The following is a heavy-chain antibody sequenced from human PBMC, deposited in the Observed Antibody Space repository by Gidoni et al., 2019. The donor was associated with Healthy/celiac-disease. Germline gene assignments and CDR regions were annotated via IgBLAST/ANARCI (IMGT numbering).Heavy chain of an antibody. J-gene: IGHJ6*02. CDR1: GFSLSTSGVG. CDR3: AHIGYMVRGGPMDV. V-gene: IGHV2-5*02. D-gene: IGHD3-10*01. Sequence: QITLKESGPTLVKPTQTLTLTCTFSGFSLSTSGVGVGWIRQPPGKALEWLALIYWDDHKRYTPSLKSRLTITKDTSKIQVVLTMTNMDPVDTATYYCAHIGYMVRGGPMDVWGQGTTVTVSS. CDR2: IYWDDHK.